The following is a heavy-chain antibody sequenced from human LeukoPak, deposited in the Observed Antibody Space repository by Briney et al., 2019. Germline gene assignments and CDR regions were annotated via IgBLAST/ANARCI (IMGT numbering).Heavy chain of an antibody. Sequence: SETLSLTCAVYGGSFSGYYWSWLRQVPGKGLEWIGEINQSERTNYHPPLQSRVTIAVDTSKNQVFLKLSFVTATDTAVYYCARGWFGFWNNSDADDNAFDIWGQGTMVTVSS. D-gene: IGHD1/OR15-1a*01. CDR1: GGSFSGYY. CDR3: ARGWFGFWNNSDADDNAFDI. V-gene: IGHV4-34*01. CDR2: INQSERT. J-gene: IGHJ3*02.